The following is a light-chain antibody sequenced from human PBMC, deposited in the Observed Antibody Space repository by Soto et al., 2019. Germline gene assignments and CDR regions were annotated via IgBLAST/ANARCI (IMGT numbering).Light chain of an antibody. Sequence: QSVLTQPPSASESPGQSVTISCTGTSSDVGGYNYVSWYQQHPGKAPKLMIYEVYKRPSGVPDRFSGSKSGNTASLTVSGLQAEDEADYYCSSYAGSNNFVVFGGGTKLTVL. J-gene: IGLJ2*01. CDR1: SSDVGGYNY. CDR2: EVY. CDR3: SSYAGSNNFVV. V-gene: IGLV2-8*01.